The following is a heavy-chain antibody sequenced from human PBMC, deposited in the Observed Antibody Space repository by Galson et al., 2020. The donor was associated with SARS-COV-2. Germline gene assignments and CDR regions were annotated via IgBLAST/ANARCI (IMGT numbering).Heavy chain of an antibody. CDR3: AREVDSNNWNVGQYSGLDV. D-gene: IGHD1-1*01. J-gene: IGHJ6*02. CDR1: GFTFSNYA. Sequence: GGSLRLSCATSGFTFSNYALHWVRQAPGKGLEWVAIISYDATMKYYADSVKGRFTISRDSSKRMLFLQMNGLRAEDTAIYYCAREVDSNNWNVGQYSGLDVWGQGTTVTVSS. V-gene: IGHV3-30*04. CDR2: ISYDATMK.